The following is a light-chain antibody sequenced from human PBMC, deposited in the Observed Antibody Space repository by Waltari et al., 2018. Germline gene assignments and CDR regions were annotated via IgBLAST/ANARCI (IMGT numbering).Light chain of an antibody. CDR1: QSIRSW. V-gene: IGKV1-5*03. J-gene: IGKJ4*01. CDR2: KAS. Sequence: DIQMTQSPSTLSASVGDRVTITCRASQSIRSWLAWYQQKPGKAPKLVIYKASSLESGVPSRFSGSGSGTEFTLTISSLQPDDFATYYCQQYHRYPVTFGGGTKVEI. CDR3: QQYHRYPVT.